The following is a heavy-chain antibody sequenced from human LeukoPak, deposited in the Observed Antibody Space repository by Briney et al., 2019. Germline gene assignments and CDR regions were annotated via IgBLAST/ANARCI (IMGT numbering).Heavy chain of an antibody. CDR2: INPNSGGT. V-gene: IGHV1-2*02. CDR1: GYTFTGYY. D-gene: IGHD3-10*01. Sequence: GASVKVSCKASGYTFTGYYMHWVRQAPGQGLEWMGWINPNSGGTNYAQKFQGRVTMTRDTSISTAYMELSRLGSDDTAVYYCARDSGYYYGSGSYGPPDYWGQGTLVTVSS. CDR3: ARDSGYYYGSGSYGPPDY. J-gene: IGHJ4*02.